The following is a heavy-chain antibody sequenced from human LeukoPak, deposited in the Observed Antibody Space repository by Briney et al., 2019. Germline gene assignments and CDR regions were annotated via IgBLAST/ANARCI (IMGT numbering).Heavy chain of an antibody. V-gene: IGHV3-7*01. D-gene: IGHD6-19*01. CDR3: ARDRQWPLLLPNTRRAHYYYGMDV. CDR1: GFTFSSYW. Sequence: GGSPRLSCAASGFTFSSYWMSWVRQAPGKGLECVANIKQDGSEKYYVDSVKGRFTISRDNAKNSLYLQMNSLRAEDTAVYYCARDRQWPLLLPNTRRAHYYYGMDVWGQGTTVTVSS. CDR2: IKQDGSEK. J-gene: IGHJ6*02.